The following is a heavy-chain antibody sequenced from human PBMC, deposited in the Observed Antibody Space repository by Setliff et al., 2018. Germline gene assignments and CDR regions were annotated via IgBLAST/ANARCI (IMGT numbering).Heavy chain of an antibody. Sequence: SVKVSCKASGGTFSSYAISWVRQAPGQGLEWMGGIIPIFGTANYAQKFQGRVTITTDESTSTAYMELSSLRSEDTAVYYCARGRSLLWFGELPRPYYFDYWGQGTLVTVSS. CDR1: GGTFSSYA. V-gene: IGHV1-69*05. CDR2: IIPIFGTA. D-gene: IGHD3-10*01. CDR3: ARGRSLLWFGELPRPYYFDY. J-gene: IGHJ4*02.